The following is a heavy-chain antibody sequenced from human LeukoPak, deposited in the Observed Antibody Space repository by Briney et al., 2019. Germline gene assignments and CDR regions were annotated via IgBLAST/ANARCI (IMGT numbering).Heavy chain of an antibody. CDR1: GYSFTSYW. V-gene: IGHV5-10-1*01. CDR3: ARQPTDIVVVPAAISGIDYYGMDV. J-gene: IGHJ6*04. Sequence: GESLRISCKGSGYSFTSYWISWVRQMPGKGLEWMGRIDPSDSYTNYSPSFQGHVTISADKSISTAYLQWSSLKASDTAMYYCARQPTDIVVVPAAISGIDYYGMDVWGKGTTVTVSS. D-gene: IGHD2-2*02. CDR2: IDPSDSYT.